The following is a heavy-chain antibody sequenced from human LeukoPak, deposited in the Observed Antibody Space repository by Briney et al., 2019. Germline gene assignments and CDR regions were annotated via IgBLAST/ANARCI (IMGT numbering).Heavy chain of an antibody. D-gene: IGHD6-13*01. V-gene: IGHV4-4*07. J-gene: IGHJ4*02. Sequence: SETLSLTCTVSGGSISSYYWSWIRQPAGKGLEWIGRIYTRGSTNYNPSLKSRVTMSVDTSKNQFSLKLSSVTAADTAVYYCARAAGYSSKAHYFDYWGQGTLVTVSS. CDR2: IYTRGST. CDR3: ARAAGYSSKAHYFDY. CDR1: GGSISSYY.